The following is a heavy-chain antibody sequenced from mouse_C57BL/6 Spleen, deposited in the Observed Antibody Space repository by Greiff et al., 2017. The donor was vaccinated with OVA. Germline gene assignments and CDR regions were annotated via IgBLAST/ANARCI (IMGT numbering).Heavy chain of an antibody. J-gene: IGHJ4*01. CDR1: GFTFSDYG. D-gene: IGHD1-1*01. CDR3: AIYGSFLYYAMDY. CDR2: ISSGSSTI. Sequence: EVKLMESGGGLVKPGGSLKLSCAASGFTFSDYGMHWVRQAPEKGLEWVAYISSGSSTIYYADTVKGRFTISRDNAKNTLFLQMTSLRSEDTAMYYCAIYGSFLYYAMDYWGQGTSVTVSS. V-gene: IGHV5-17*01.